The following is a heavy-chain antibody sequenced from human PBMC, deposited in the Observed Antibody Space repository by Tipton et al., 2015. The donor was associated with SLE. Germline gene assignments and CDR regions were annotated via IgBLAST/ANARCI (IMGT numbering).Heavy chain of an antibody. D-gene: IGHD3-10*01. CDR1: GASISDYY. V-gene: IGHV4-59*01. CDR3: ARVGFYGSGITWDMDV. CDR2: IDYSGSV. Sequence: TLSLTCTVSGASISDYYWAWNWQSPAKGLEWIGYIDYSGSVNYDPSLKSRVTISLDRSKNEFSLTLSSVTAADTALYYCARVGFYGSGITWDMDVWGNGTTVTVSS. J-gene: IGHJ6*03.